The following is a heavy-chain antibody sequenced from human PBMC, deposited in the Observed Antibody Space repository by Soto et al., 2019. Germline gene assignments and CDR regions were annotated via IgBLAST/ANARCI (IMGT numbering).Heavy chain of an antibody. D-gene: IGHD3-10*01. V-gene: IGHV1-3*04. CDR3: ARDAYYGSKSPFDY. CDR2: INTGNGNP. CDR1: GCTFSGDY. Sequence: ASVKVSCKASGCTFSGDYMHWVRQAPGQSLEWMGWINTGNGNPRYSQKFQGRVTITRDTSANTVYMELSSLRSEDTAVYYCARDAYYGSKSPFDYWGQGTLVTVSS. J-gene: IGHJ4*02.